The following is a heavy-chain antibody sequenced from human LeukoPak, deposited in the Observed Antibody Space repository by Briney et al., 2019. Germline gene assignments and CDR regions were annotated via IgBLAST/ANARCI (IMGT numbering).Heavy chain of an antibody. CDR2: ISYDRSNK. J-gene: IGHJ4*02. Sequence: GRSLRLSCAASGFTYISYGMHWVRQAPGNGLEWLAVISYDRSNKYYADYVKGRFTISRDNSKNTLYLEMNSLRAEDTAVYYCAKERWLRFFDYWGQGTLVTVSS. CDR3: AKERWLRFFDY. CDR1: GFTYISYG. D-gene: IGHD5-12*01. V-gene: IGHV3-30*18.